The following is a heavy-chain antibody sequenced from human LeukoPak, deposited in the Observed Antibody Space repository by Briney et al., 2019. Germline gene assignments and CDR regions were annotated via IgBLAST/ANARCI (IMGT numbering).Heavy chain of an antibody. V-gene: IGHV1-8*03. CDR3: ATEDYYDSGSFDP. CDR1: GYTFTSYD. J-gene: IGHJ5*02. D-gene: IGHD3-22*01. CDR2: MNPNSGDT. Sequence: ASVKVSCKASGYTFTSYDINWVRQATGQGLEWMGWMNPNSGDTAYAHKFQGRVTITRNNSISTAYMELSSLRSEDTAVYYCATEDYYDSGSFDPWGQGTLVTVSS.